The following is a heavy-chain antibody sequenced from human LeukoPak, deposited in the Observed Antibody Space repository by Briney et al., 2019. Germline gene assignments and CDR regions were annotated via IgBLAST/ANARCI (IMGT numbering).Heavy chain of an antibody. J-gene: IGHJ4*02. D-gene: IGHD6-19*01. Sequence: SETLSLTCAVYGGSFSGYYWSWIRQPPGKGLEWIGEINHSGSTNYNPSLKSRVTISVDTSKNQFSLKLGSVTAADTAVYYCARGDSSGWYGWAFDYWGQGTLVTVSS. CDR3: ARGDSSGWYGWAFDY. CDR1: GGSFSGYY. CDR2: INHSGST. V-gene: IGHV4-34*01.